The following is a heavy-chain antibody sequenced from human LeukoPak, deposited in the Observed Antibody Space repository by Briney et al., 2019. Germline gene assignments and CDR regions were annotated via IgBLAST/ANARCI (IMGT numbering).Heavy chain of an antibody. CDR2: IYYSGIL. CDR3: VRRGSSSWISVDY. CDR1: VGPISSSSYY. J-gene: IGHJ4*02. Sequence: PSETLSLTCTVSVGPISSSSYYWGWIRQPPGKGRLMIGSIYYSGILYYVPSPTSRVTISVDTSKNKISLKLSTVTGADTAVNYCVRRGSSSWISVDYWGQGTLVTVSS. V-gene: IGHV4-39*01. D-gene: IGHD6-13*01.